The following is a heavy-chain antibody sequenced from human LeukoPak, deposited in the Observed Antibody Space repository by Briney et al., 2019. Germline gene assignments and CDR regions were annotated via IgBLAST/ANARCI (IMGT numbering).Heavy chain of an antibody. D-gene: IGHD6-6*01. CDR3: ARRGGSSSRRSPIDY. Sequence: GGSLRLSCTASGFTFSDYWMTWVRQPPGKGPEWVANIKQDGSQRYYVGSVRGRFTISRDNDKNSLFLQMNGLRAEDRAVYYCARRGGSSSRRSPIDYWGQGTLVTVSS. J-gene: IGHJ4*02. CDR1: GFTFSDYW. CDR2: IKQDGSQR. V-gene: IGHV3-7*01.